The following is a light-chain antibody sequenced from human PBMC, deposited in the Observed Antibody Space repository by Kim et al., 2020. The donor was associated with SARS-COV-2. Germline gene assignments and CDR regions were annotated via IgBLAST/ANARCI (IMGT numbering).Light chain of an antibody. CDR2: GAS. V-gene: IGKV1-13*02. Sequence: AIQLTQSPSSLSASVGDRVTITCRASQAISSALAWYQQKPGRPPKLLIYGASNLESGVPSSFSGSGSGTDFTLTISSLQPENFATYYCQHFDSYPLTFGGGTKVEI. CDR3: QHFDSYPLT. J-gene: IGKJ4*01. CDR1: QAISSA.